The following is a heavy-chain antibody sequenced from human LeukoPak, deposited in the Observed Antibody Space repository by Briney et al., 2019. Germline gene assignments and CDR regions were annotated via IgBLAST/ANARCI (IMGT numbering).Heavy chain of an antibody. CDR3: ARGSQDGYNNFDY. J-gene: IGHJ4*02. Sequence: PSETLSLTCAVYGGSFSGYYWSWIRQPPGKGPEWIGEINHSGSTNYNPSLKSRVTISVDTSKNQFSLKLSSVTAADTAVYYCARGSQDGYNNFDYWGQGTLVTVSS. CDR2: INHSGST. D-gene: IGHD5-24*01. V-gene: IGHV4-34*01. CDR1: GGSFSGYY.